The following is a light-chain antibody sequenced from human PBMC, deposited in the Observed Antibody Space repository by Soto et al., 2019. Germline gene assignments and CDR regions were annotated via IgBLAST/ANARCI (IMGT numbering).Light chain of an antibody. CDR2: EVS. Sequence: QSVLTQPASVSGSPGQSITISCTGTSSDVGSYNLVSWYQQHPGKAPKLMIYEVSKRPSGVSNRFSGSKSGNTASLTISGLLAEDEADYYCCSYAGSSTLWVFGGGTKLTVL. CDR1: SSDVGSYNL. CDR3: CSYAGSSTLWV. V-gene: IGLV2-23*02. J-gene: IGLJ3*02.